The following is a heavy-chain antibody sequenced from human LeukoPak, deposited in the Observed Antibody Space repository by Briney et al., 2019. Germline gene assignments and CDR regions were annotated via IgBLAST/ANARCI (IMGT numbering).Heavy chain of an antibody. CDR1: GGSTNNTLFY. Sequence: SETPSLTSTDPGGSTNNTLFYSGSIRHHPRNGLEWMRTVYYDGINYSRPSHKRRVATSVDTSKNQFSLRLSSVSAADTAVYWGARSARWRPYWGQGTVVTVSS. D-gene: IGHD3-3*01. V-gene: IGHV4-39*07. CDR2: VYYDGIN. J-gene: IGHJ4*02. CDR3: ARSARWRPY.